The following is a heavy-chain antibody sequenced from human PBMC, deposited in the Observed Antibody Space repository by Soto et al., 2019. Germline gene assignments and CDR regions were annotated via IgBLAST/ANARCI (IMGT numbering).Heavy chain of an antibody. CDR1: GFTFSSYG. CDR2: ISYDGSNK. V-gene: IGHV3-30*18. Sequence: GGSLRLSCAASGFTFSSYGMHWVRQAPGKGLEWVAVISYDGSNKYYADSVKGRFTISRDNSKNTLYLQMNSLRAEDTAVYYCAKDLTTLYYSYYMDVWGKGTTVTVSS. J-gene: IGHJ6*03. D-gene: IGHD4-4*01. CDR3: AKDLTTLYYSYYMDV.